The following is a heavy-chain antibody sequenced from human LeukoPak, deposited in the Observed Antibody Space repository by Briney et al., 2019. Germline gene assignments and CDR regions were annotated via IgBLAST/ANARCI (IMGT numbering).Heavy chain of an antibody. CDR1: GFILSSHA. V-gene: IGHV3-23*01. CDR2: ISGSGGST. CDR3: ARGSIAAAGTQGPIDY. J-gene: IGHJ4*02. D-gene: IGHD6-13*01. Sequence: GGSLRLSCAASGFILSSHAMSWVRQAPGNGLEWVSAISGSGGSTYYADSVKGRFTISRDNSKNTLYLQMNSLRAEDTAVYYCARGSIAAAGTQGPIDYWGQGTLVTVSS.